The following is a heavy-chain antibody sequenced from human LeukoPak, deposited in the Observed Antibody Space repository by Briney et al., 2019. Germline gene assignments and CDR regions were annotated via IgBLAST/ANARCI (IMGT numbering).Heavy chain of an antibody. V-gene: IGHV3-23*01. CDR3: AKDTASSWWYFDL. J-gene: IGHJ2*01. D-gene: IGHD5-18*01. CDR2: IGGSGSTT. Sequence: GGSLRLSCAASGFTFSSYSMNWVRQAPGKGLEWVSAIGGSGSTTYYADSVKGRFTISRDNSKNTLYLQMNSLRAEDTAVYYCAKDTASSWWYFDLWGRGTLVTVSS. CDR1: GFTFSSYS.